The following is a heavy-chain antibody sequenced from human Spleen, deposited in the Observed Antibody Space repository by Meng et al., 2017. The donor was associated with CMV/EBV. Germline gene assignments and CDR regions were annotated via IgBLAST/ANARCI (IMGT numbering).Heavy chain of an antibody. Sequence: GCTFSHAWMGWVRQAPGRGLGWVGSIKSKIESGAIDYTTPVKGRFTILRDDSTNTLYVQMNSLRTEDTAVYYCTTGASGSSWYRVDYWGQGILVTVSS. D-gene: IGHD6-13*01. J-gene: IGHJ4*02. CDR1: GCTFSHAW. CDR3: TTGASGSSWYRVDY. V-gene: IGHV3-15*01. CDR2: IKSKIESGAI.